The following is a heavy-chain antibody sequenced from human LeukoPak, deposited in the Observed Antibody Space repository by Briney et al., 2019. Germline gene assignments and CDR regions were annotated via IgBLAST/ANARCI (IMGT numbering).Heavy chain of an antibody. V-gene: IGHV3-11*01. D-gene: IGHD2-8*01. J-gene: IGHJ3*02. CDR2: ISSGGSTI. CDR1: GFTFSDYY. Sequence: GGSLRLSCAASGFTFSDYYMSWIRQAPGKGLEWVSYISSGGSTIYYAVSVKGRFTISRDNAKNSLYLQMNSLRAEDTAVYYCARGVVPRRDAFDIWGQGTMVTVSS. CDR3: ARGVVPRRDAFDI.